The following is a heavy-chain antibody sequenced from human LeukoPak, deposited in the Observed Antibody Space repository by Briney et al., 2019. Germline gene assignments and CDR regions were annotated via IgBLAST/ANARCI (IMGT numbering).Heavy chain of an antibody. Sequence: ESRKISCKGSGYSFNSYWIAWVRQMPGKGLECMGIIYPGDSDTRYSPSFQGQVSISPDKSISTAYLQWSRLKTSDTAMYYCARHGGGSFYGSPPHYHYGMDVWGQGTTVTVSS. D-gene: IGHD3-10*01. J-gene: IGHJ6*02. CDR3: ARHGGGSFYGSPPHYHYGMDV. V-gene: IGHV5-51*01. CDR2: IYPGDSDT. CDR1: GYSFNSYW.